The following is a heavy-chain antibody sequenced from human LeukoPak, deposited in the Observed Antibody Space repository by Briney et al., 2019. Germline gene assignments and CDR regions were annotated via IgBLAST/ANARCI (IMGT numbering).Heavy chain of an antibody. J-gene: IGHJ4*02. CDR3: ARDTLAGGTTSDY. Sequence: PSETLSLTCAVYGGSFSGYYWSWIRQPPGKGLEWIGEINHSGSTNYNPSLKSRVTISVDTSKNQFSLKLSSVTAADTAVYYCARDTLAGGTTSDYWGQGTLVTVSS. CDR1: GGSFSGYY. CDR2: INHSGST. V-gene: IGHV4-34*01. D-gene: IGHD4-23*01.